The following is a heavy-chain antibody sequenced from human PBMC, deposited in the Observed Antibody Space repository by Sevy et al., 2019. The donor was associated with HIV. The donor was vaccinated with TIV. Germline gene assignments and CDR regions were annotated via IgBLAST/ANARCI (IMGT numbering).Heavy chain of an antibody. D-gene: IGHD1-26*01. CDR3: AREDSGSYRYYYYYMDV. CDR2: IKQDGSEK. V-gene: IGHV3-7*01. J-gene: IGHJ6*03. CDR1: GFTFSSYW. Sequence: GGSLRLSCAASGFTFSSYWMSWVRQAPGKGLEWVANIKQDGSEKYYVDSVKGRFTISRDNAKNSLYLQMNSLRAEDTAVYYCAREDSGSYRYYYYYMDVWGKGTTVTVSS.